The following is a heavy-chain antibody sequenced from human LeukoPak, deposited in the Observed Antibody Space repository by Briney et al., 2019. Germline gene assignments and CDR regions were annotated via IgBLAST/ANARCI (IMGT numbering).Heavy chain of an antibody. V-gene: IGHV4-4*07. CDR2: IYTSGST. J-gene: IGHJ5*02. Sequence: SETLSLTCTVSGNYFGDYYWSWIRQPAGKGLEWIGRIYTSGSTTYNPSLKSRVTMSVDTSKSQFSLNLMSVTAADTAVYYCTRDTGTTGEVKFDPWGQGTLVTVSS. CDR3: TRDTGTTGEVKFDP. CDR1: GNYFGDYY. D-gene: IGHD4-17*01.